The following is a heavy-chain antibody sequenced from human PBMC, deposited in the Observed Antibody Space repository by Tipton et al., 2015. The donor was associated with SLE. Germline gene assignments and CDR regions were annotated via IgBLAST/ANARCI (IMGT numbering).Heavy chain of an antibody. D-gene: IGHD3-3*01. V-gene: IGHV4-59*01. CDR3: ARDYWYYDFWSGYWPGAFDI. J-gene: IGHJ3*02. CDR2: IYYSGST. CDR1: GGSISSYY. Sequence: GLVKPSETLSLTCTVSGGSISSYYWSWIRQPPGKGLEWIGYIYYSGSTNYNPSLKSRVTISVDTSKNQFSLKLSSVTAADTAVYYCARDYWYYDFWSGYWPGAFDIWGQGTMVTVSS.